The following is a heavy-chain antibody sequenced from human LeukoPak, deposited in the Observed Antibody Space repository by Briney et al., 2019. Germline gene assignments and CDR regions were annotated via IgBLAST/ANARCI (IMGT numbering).Heavy chain of an antibody. CDR3: ARVAYCGGDCYSFDY. V-gene: IGHV4-59*01. CDR2: IYYSGST. D-gene: IGHD2-21*02. J-gene: IGHJ4*02. CDR1: GGSISGYY. Sequence: SETLSLTCTVSGGSISGYYWSWIRQPPGKGLEWIAYIYYSGSTNYNPSLKSRVTISVDTCKKQFSLKLSSVTAADTAVYYCARVAYCGGDCYSFDYWGQGTLVTVSS.